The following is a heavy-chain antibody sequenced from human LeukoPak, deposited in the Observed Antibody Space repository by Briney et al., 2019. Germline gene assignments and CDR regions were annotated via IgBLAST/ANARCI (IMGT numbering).Heavy chain of an antibody. V-gene: IGHV4-34*01. Sequence: SETLSLTCAVYGGSFSGYYWSWIRQPPGKGLEWIGEINHSGSTNYNPSLKSRVTISVDTSKNQFSLKLSSVTAADTAVYYCARLGKLTAASGYSYGFHFWGQGTLVTVSS. CDR3: ARLGKLTAASGYSYGFHF. CDR2: INHSGST. J-gene: IGHJ4*02. D-gene: IGHD5-18*01. CDR1: GGSFSGYY.